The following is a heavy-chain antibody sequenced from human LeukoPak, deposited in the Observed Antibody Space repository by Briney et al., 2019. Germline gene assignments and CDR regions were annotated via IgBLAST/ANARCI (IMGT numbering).Heavy chain of an antibody. CDR1: GPSISSYY. V-gene: IGHV4-59*01. J-gene: IGHJ4*02. Sequence: SETLSLTCTVSGPSISSYYWSWIRQPPGKGLEWNGYISISGRTNYHPSLKRRVTISVDTPKNQFSLKLTSVTASDTAVYYCARGADSSSWYIFDYWGQGTLVTVSS. CDR2: ISISGRT. D-gene: IGHD6-13*01. CDR3: ARGADSSSWYIFDY.